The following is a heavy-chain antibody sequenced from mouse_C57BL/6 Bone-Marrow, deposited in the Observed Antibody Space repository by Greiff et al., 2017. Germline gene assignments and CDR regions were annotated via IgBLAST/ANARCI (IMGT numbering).Heavy chain of an antibody. D-gene: IGHD2-4*01. J-gene: IGHJ4*01. Sequence: QVQLQQPGAELVKPGASVKMSCKASGYTFTSYWITWVKQRPGQGLEWIGDIYPGSGSTNYNEKFKSKATLTVDTSSSTAYLQLSSLTSEDSAVYYCARDYYDYGYAMDYWGQGTSVTGSA. CDR3: ARDYYDYGYAMDY. CDR1: GYTFTSYW. CDR2: IYPGSGST. V-gene: IGHV1-55*01.